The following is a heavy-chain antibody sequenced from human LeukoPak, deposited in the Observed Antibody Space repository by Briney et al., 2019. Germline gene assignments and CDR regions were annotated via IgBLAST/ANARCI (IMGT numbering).Heavy chain of an antibody. Sequence: PGGSLRLSCAASGFTFSSYAMSWVRQAPGKGLEWVSAISGSSSTTFYADSVKGRFTISRDNSMDTLFLQMNSLRAEDTAVYYCAKSSLRTKDYFDYWGRGTLVTVSS. CDR2: ISGSSSTT. J-gene: IGHJ4*02. V-gene: IGHV3-23*01. CDR1: GFTFSSYA. CDR3: AKSSLRTKDYFDY.